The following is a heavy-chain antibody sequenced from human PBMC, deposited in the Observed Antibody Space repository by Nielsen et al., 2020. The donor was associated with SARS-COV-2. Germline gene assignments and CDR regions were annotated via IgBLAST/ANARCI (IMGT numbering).Heavy chain of an antibody. CDR2: INPNSGDT. Sequence: WVRQAPGQGLEWMGWINPNSGDTNYAQKFQGRVTITADKSTSTAYMELSSLRSEDTAVYYCARDLSVDYGDYVPLLAGYYGMDVWGQGTTVTVSS. CDR3: ARDLSVDYGDYVPLLAGYYGMDV. V-gene: IGHV1-69*04. J-gene: IGHJ6*02. D-gene: IGHD4-17*01.